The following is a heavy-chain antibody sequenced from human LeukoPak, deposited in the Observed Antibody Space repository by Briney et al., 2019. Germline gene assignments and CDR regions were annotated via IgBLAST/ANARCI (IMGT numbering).Heavy chain of an antibody. CDR2: INHSGST. J-gene: IGHJ6*03. Sequence: SETLSLTCAVYGGSFSGYFWSWIRQSPGKGLEWIGEINHSGSTNYNPSLKSRVTISVDTSKNQFSLKLSSVTAADTAVYYCARRKRYGSGSKEYYYYYMDVWGKGTTVTTSS. CDR3: ARRKRYGSGSKEYYYYYMDV. V-gene: IGHV4-34*01. CDR1: GGSFSGYF. D-gene: IGHD3-10*01.